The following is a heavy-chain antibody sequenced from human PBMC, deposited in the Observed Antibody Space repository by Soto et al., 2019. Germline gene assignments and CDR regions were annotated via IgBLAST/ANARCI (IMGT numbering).Heavy chain of an antibody. CDR2: INPSGGST. CDR1: GYTFTSYY. CDR3: AREDIEYCSGGSCYGNWFDP. Sequence: ASVKVSCKASGYTFTSYYMHWVRQAPGQGLEWMGIINPSGGSTSYAQKFQGRVTMTRDTSTSTVYMELSSLRSEDTAVYYCAREDIEYCSGGSCYGNWFDPWGQGTLVTVSS. V-gene: IGHV1-46*01. D-gene: IGHD2-15*01. J-gene: IGHJ5*02.